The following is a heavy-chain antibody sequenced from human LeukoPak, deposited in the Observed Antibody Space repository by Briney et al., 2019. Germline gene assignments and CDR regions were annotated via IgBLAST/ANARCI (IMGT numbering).Heavy chain of an antibody. Sequence: PSETLSLTCTVSGGSISSHDWTWIRQSPGKGLEWIGDISNSGSTSYNPSLKSRVTISIDTSKNQFSLKLSSVTAADTAVYYCGRDALVGYFSYYYLDVWGKGTTVTVSS. V-gene: IGHV4-59*11. CDR3: GRDALVGYFSYYYLDV. D-gene: IGHD2-15*01. CDR2: ISNSGST. J-gene: IGHJ6*03. CDR1: GGSISSHD.